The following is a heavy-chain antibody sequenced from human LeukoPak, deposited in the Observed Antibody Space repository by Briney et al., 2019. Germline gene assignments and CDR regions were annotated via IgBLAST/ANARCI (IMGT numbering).Heavy chain of an antibody. CDR2: ISGSSDIT. J-gene: IGHJ4*02. D-gene: IGHD6-13*01. Sequence: GGSLRLSCAASGFTFSSYAMSWVRQAPGKGLEWVSVISGSSDITYYADSVKGRFTISRDNSKNTLYLQTNSLRAEDTAVYYCAKGRSGIAAAGLNYWGQGTLVTVSS. CDR1: GFTFSSYA. CDR3: AKGRSGIAAAGLNY. V-gene: IGHV3-23*01.